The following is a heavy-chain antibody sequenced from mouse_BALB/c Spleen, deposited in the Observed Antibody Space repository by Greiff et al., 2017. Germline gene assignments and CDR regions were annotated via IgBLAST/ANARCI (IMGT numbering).Heavy chain of an antibody. D-gene: IGHD2-3*01. CDR3: ARWLLRMDY. CDR1: GYNFTSYW. J-gene: IGHJ4*01. V-gene: IGHV1-55*01. CDR2: IYPGSGST. Sequence: QVQLQQPGAELVKPGTSVKLSCKASGYNFTSYWINWVKLRPGQGLEWIGDIYPGSGSTNYNEKFKSKATLTVDTSSSTAYMQLSSLASEDSALYYCARWLLRMDYWGQGTSGTVSS.